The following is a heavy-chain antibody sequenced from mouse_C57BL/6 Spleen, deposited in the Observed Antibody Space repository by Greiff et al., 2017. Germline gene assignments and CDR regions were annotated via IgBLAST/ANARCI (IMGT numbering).Heavy chain of an antibody. V-gene: IGHV1-22*01. J-gene: IGHJ1*03. Sequence: VQLQQSGPELVKPGASVKMSCKASGYTFTDYNMHWVKQSHGKSLEWIGYINPNNGGTSYNQKFKGKATLTVNKSSSTAYMELRSLTSEDSAVYYCARSIYYGNWYFDVWGTGTTVTVSS. CDR2: INPNNGGT. CDR1: GYTFTDYN. D-gene: IGHD2-1*01. CDR3: ARSIYYGNWYFDV.